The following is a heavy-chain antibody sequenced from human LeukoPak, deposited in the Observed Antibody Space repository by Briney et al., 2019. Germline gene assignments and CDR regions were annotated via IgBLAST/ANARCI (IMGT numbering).Heavy chain of an antibody. J-gene: IGHJ1*01. D-gene: IGHD3-22*01. Sequence: PGGSLRLSCAASGFTFSSYAMSWVRQAPGKGLEWVSAISGSGGSTYYADSVKGRFTISRDNSKNTLYLQMNSLRAEDTAVYYCAKDQYYYDSSGYSTRAEYFQHWGQGTLVTVSS. CDR2: ISGSGGST. CDR3: AKDQYYYDSSGYSTRAEYFQH. V-gene: IGHV3-23*01. CDR1: GFTFSSYA.